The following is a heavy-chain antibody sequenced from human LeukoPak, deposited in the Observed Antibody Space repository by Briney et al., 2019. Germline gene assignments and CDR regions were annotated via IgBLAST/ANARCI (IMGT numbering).Heavy chain of an antibody. CDR3: ARSVGSERDFDY. V-gene: IGHV4-59*01. CDR1: GGSISSYY. J-gene: IGHJ4*02. D-gene: IGHD1-26*01. Sequence: PSETLSLTCTVSGGSISSYYWSWIRQPPGKGLEWIGYIYYSGSTNYNPSLKSRVTISVDTSKNQFSLKLSSVTAADTAAYYCARSVGSERDFDYWGQGTLVTVSS. CDR2: IYYSGST.